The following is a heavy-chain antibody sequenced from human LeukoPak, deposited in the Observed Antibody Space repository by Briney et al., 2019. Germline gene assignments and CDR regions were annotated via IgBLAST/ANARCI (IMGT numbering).Heavy chain of an antibody. CDR1: GFHFDDKA. J-gene: IGHJ4*02. V-gene: IGHV3-9*03. CDR2: ISRNSDST. Sequence: GRSLRLSCAASGFHFDDKAMHWVRQAPGKGLEWVAGISRNSDSTGYADSVKGRFTISRDNAKNSLYLQMNSLRAEDMALYYCVKDIGSGSYRYGGYFDYWGQGTLVTVSS. CDR3: VKDIGSGSYRYGGYFDY. D-gene: IGHD1-26*01.